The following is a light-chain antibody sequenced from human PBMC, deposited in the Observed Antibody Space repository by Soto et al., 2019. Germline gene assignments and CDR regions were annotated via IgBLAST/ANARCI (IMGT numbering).Light chain of an antibody. CDR3: QQRSNWPRMYT. Sequence: EIVLTQSPATLSLSPGERATLSCRASQSVSSYLAWYQQKTGQAPRLLIYDASNRATGIPARFSGSESGTDFTLTISSLEPDDFAVYYCQQRSNWPRMYTFGQGTKLEIK. J-gene: IGKJ2*01. CDR2: DAS. CDR1: QSVSSY. V-gene: IGKV3-11*01.